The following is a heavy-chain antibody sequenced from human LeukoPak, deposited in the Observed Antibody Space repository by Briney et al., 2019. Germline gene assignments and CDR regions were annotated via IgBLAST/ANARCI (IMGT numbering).Heavy chain of an antibody. V-gene: IGHV3-23*01. Sequence: GGSLRLSCAAFGFTFSSYAMSWVRQAPGKGLEWVSAISGSGGSTYYADSVKGRFTISRDNSKNTLYLQMNSLRAEDTAVYYCAKCNRVGATQRPSSFDYWGQGTLVTVSS. CDR2: ISGSGGST. J-gene: IGHJ4*02. D-gene: IGHD1-26*01. CDR1: GFTFSSYA. CDR3: AKCNRVGATQRPSSFDY.